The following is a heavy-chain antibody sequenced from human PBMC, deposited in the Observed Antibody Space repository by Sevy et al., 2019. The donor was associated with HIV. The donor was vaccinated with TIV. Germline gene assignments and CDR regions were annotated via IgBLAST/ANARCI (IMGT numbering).Heavy chain of an antibody. J-gene: IGHJ6*03. CDR2: IYYSGST. D-gene: IGHD6-13*01. CDR3: ARPGAAAGGYYYYYMDV. V-gene: IGHV4-39*01. Sequence: SETLSLTCTVSGGSISSSSYYWGWIRQPPGKGLEWIGSIYYSGSTYYNPSLKSRVTISVDTSKNKFSLKLSSVTAADTAVYYCARPGAAAGGYYYYYMDVWGKGTTVTVSS. CDR1: GGSISSSSYY.